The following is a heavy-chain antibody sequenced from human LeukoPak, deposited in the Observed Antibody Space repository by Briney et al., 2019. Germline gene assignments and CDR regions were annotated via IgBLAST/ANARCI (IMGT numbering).Heavy chain of an antibody. J-gene: IGHJ6*02. CDR1: GYTFTSYY. CDR3: ARDAAAADTYYYYYGMDA. Sequence: PWASVKVSCKASGYTFTSYYMHWVRQAPGQGLEWMGIINPSGGSTSYAQKFQGRVTMTRDTSTSTVYMELSSLRSEDTAVYYCARDAAAADTYYYYYGMDAWGQGTTVTVSS. V-gene: IGHV1-46*01. D-gene: IGHD6-13*01. CDR2: INPSGGST.